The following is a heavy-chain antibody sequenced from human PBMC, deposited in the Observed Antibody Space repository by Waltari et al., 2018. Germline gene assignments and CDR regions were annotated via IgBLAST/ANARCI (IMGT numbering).Heavy chain of an antibody. CDR1: GGSISSGGYY. Sequence: QVQLQESGPGLVKPSQTLSLTCTVSGGSISSGGYYWSWIRQPPGKGLEWIGSTYYSGSTYYNPPLKSRVTISVDTSKNQFSLKLSSVTAADTAVYYCAREGRRIQLWSWFDPWGQGTLVTVSS. J-gene: IGHJ5*02. CDR2: TYYSGST. D-gene: IGHD5-18*01. V-gene: IGHV4-31*03. CDR3: AREGRRIQLWSWFDP.